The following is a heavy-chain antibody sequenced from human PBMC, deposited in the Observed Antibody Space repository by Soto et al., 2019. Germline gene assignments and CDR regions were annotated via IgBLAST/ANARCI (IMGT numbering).Heavy chain of an antibody. V-gene: IGHV1-8*01. Sequence: QVQLVQSGAEVKKPGASVKVSCKASGYTFTSYDINWVRQATGQGLEWMGWMTPNSGNTGYAQKYQGRVSMARNSSISTAYMELSSLRAEDTAVYYCARARGYSGYVWFDPLGQGTLVTVSS. CDR2: MTPNSGNT. D-gene: IGHD5-12*01. J-gene: IGHJ5*02. CDR1: GYTFTSYD. CDR3: ARARGYSGYVWFDP.